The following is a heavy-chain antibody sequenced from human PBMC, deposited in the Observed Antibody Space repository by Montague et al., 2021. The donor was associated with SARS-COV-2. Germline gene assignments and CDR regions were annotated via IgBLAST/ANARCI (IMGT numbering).Heavy chain of an antibody. V-gene: IGHV4-59*01. Sequence: SETLSLTCTVSGGSISSYYWSWIRQPPGKGLEWIGYIYYNESTNYNPSLKSRVTISVDTSKNQFSLKLSSVTAADTAVYYCARGFDYWGQGTLVTVSS. CDR2: IYYNEST. CDR1: GGSISSYY. CDR3: ARGFDY. J-gene: IGHJ4*02.